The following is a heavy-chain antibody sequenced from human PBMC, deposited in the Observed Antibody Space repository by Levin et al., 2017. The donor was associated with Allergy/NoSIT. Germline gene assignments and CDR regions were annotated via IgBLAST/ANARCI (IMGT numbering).Heavy chain of an antibody. CDR1: GGSISGGGYH. V-gene: IGHV4-31*03. Sequence: SQTLSLTCTVSGGSISGGGYHWTWIRQHPEKGLEWIGYIYYSGSNFYNPSLKSRLMISVDTSKNQFSLNVSSVTAADTAVYYCAREDGSTFDFWGQGALVTVAS. CDR3: AREDGSTFDF. D-gene: IGHD2-2*03. J-gene: IGHJ4*02. CDR2: IYYSGSN.